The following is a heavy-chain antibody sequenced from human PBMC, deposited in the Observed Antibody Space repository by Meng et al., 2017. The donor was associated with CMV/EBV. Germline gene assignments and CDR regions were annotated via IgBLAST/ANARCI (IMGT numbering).Heavy chain of an antibody. CDR3: AXXXXLVAVAGNWFDP. J-gene: IGHJ5*02. Sequence: QLQLXXXGPXLXXPSETLSLTCTXSGGSXSSSSYYWGWIRQPPGKGLEXVGSIXXSGSXYYXXXXKSRXXXSVDXXXNQXXXKXSSXXXXXTAXXYCAXXXXLVAVAGNWFDPWGQGTLVTVSS. D-gene: IGHD6-19*01. CDR1: GGSXSSSSYY. CDR2: IXXSGSX. V-gene: IGHV4-39*07.